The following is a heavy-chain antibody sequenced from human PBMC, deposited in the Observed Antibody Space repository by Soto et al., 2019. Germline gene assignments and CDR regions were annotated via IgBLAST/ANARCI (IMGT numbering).Heavy chain of an antibody. CDR1: GFTFDDYA. J-gene: IGHJ4*02. Sequence: PGGTLRLCCAASGFTFDDYAMHWVRQAPGKGLEWVSGISRNSDNRVYADSVKGRFTISRDNAKNSLYLQMNSLRPEDTAFYHCATRSNWFNFENWGQGTLVTVSS. CDR2: ISRNSDNR. V-gene: IGHV3-9*01. CDR3: ATRSNWFNFEN. D-gene: IGHD6-13*01.